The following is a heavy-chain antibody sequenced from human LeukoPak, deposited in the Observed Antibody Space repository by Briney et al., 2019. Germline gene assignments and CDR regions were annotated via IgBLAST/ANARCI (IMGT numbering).Heavy chain of an antibody. V-gene: IGHV3-23*01. Sequence: GGSLRLSCAASGLTISNCAMTWVRRAPGKGLEWVSGITGSGDNTYYADSVKGRFTITRDNSKNTLYLQMNSLRVDDTAVYYCARYHTSGWNYFDYWGQGTLVSVSS. J-gene: IGHJ4*02. CDR1: GLTISNCA. D-gene: IGHD6-19*01. CDR2: ITGSGDNT. CDR3: ARYHTSGWNYFDY.